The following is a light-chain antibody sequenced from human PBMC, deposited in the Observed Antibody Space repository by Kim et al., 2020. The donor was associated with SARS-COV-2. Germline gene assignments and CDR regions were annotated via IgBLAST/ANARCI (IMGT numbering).Light chain of an antibody. J-gene: IGLJ3*02. Sequence: QSFTISSTGASSEVGSYNYVSRYQQHPGKAPKLMIYDVSKRPSGVSNRFSGSKSGNTASLTISGLQAEDEADYYCSSYTSSSTWVFGGGTQLTVL. V-gene: IGLV2-14*04. CDR3: SSYTSSSTWV. CDR2: DVS. CDR1: SSEVGSYNY.